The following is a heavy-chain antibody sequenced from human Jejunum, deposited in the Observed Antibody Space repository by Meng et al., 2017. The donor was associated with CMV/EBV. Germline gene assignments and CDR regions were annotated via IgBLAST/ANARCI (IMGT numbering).Heavy chain of an antibody. CDR2: IIIRSSSL. CDR1: GFTLISYC. D-gene: IGHD6-19*01. V-gene: IGHV3-21*01. CDR3: AREYGGQWLAPIDC. Sequence: GFTLISYCMSWVHQAPGIWLVSVSSIIIRSSSLLYTDSVQGRFSISRVNAAYSLYLQINSLRVEDTAVYYCAREYGGQWLAPIDCWSQGTLVTVSS. J-gene: IGHJ4*02.